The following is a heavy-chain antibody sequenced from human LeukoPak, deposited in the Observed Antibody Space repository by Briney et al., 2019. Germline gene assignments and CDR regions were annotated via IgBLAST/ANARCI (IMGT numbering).Heavy chain of an antibody. V-gene: IGHV1-18*01. CDR3: ARDHYYDSSASGDAFDI. D-gene: IGHD3-22*01. CDR1: GYTFTSYG. J-gene: IGHJ3*02. Sequence: ASVKVSCKASGYTFTSYGISWVRQAPGQGLEWRGWISAYNGNTNYAQKLQGRVTMTTDTSTSTAYMELRSLRSDDTAVYYCARDHYYDSSASGDAFDIWGQGTMVTVSS. CDR2: ISAYNGNT.